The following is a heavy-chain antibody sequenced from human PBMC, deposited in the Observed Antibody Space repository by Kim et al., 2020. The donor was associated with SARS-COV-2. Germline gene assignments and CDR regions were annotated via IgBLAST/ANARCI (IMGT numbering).Heavy chain of an antibody. CDR3: ARGIAAAGNPFDY. J-gene: IGHJ4*02. D-gene: IGHD6-13*01. V-gene: IGHV4-59*13. Sequence: SETLSLTCTVSGGSISSYYWSWIRQPPGKGLEWIGDIYYSGSTNYNPSLKSRVTISVDTSKNQFSLKLSSVTAADTAVYYCARGIAAAGNPFDYWGQGTLVTVSS. CDR1: GGSISSYY. CDR2: IYYSGST.